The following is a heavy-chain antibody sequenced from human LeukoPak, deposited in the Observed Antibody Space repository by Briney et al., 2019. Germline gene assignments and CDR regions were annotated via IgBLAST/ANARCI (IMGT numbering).Heavy chain of an antibody. CDR1: GYTFTSYD. CDR3: ARVPSKRYGSGSYQKNNWFDP. J-gene: IGHJ5*02. CDR2: MNPNSGNT. V-gene: IGHV1-8*01. Sequence: GASVKVSCKASGYTFTSYDINWVRQATGQGLEWMGWMNPNSGNTGYAQKFQGSVTMTRNTSISTAYMELSSLRSEDTAVYYCARVPSKRYGSGSYQKNNWFDPWGQGTLVTVSS. D-gene: IGHD3-10*01.